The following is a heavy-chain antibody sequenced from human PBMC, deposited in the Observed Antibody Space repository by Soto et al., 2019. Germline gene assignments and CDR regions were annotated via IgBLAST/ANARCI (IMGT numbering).Heavy chain of an antibody. CDR2: IYHSGST. D-gene: IGHD4-17*01. CDR1: GGSISSGGYS. J-gene: IGHJ5*02. Sequence: SETLSLTCAVSGGSISSGGYSWSWIRQPPGKGLEWIGYIYHSGSTYYNPSLKSRVTISVDRSKNQFSLKLSSVTAADTAVYYCARKGLRGDYPSRFDPWGQGTLVTVSS. CDR3: ARKGLRGDYPSRFDP. V-gene: IGHV4-30-2*01.